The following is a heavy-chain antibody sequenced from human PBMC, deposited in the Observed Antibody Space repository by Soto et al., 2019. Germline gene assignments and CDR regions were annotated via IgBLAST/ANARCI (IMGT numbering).Heavy chain of an antibody. J-gene: IGHJ6*02. CDR1: GFTFSSYA. D-gene: IGHD3-3*01. CDR2: ISGSGGST. Sequence: EVQLLESGGGLVQPGGSLRLSCAASGFTFSSYAMSWVRQAPGKGLEWVSAISGSGGSTYYADSVKGRFTISRDNSKNTLYLEMHSLRAEDTAVYYCAQARRSTMGGGYYYYGMDVWGQGTTFTVSS. CDR3: AQARRSTMGGGYYYYGMDV. V-gene: IGHV3-23*01.